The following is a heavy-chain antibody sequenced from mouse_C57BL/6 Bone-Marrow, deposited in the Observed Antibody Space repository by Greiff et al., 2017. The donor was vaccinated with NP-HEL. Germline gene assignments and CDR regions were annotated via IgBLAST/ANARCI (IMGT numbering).Heavy chain of an antibody. V-gene: IGHV10-3*01. CDR2: IRSKSSNYAT. CDR3: VREAGYSNYLYAMDY. D-gene: IGHD2-5*01. CDR1: GFTFNTYA. Sequence: EVMLVESGGGLVQPKGSLKLSCAASGFTFNTYAMHWVRQAPGKGLEWVARIRSKSSNYATYYADSVKDRFTISRDDSQSMLYLQMNNLKTEDTAMYYCVREAGYSNYLYAMDYWGQGTSVTVSS. J-gene: IGHJ4*01.